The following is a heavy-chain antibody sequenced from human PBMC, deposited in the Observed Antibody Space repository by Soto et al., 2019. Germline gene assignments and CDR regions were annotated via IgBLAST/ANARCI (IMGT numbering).Heavy chain of an antibody. CDR3: TTEWCIATERYYYYMHV. CDR2: IKSKTDGGTT. J-gene: IGHJ6*03. V-gene: IGHV3-15*01. D-gene: IGHD2-8*01. Sequence: GGSLRVSCAASGFTFSNAWMSWVRQAPWKGLEWVGRIKSKTDGGTTDYAAPVKGRFTISRDDSKNTLYLQMNSLKTEDTAVYYCTTEWCIATERYYYYMHVWGKGTTVTVSS. CDR1: GFTFSNAW.